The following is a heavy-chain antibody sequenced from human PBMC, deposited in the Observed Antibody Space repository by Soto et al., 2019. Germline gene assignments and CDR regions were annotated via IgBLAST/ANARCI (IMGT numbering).Heavy chain of an antibody. V-gene: IGHV3-48*01. CDR1: GFTFSSYS. Sequence: EVQLVESGGGLVQPGGSLRLSCAASGFTFSSYSMNWVRQAPGKGLEWVSYISSSSSTIYYADSVKGRFTISRDNAKNSLYLPMNSLRAEDTAVYYWARGPGYSLIDDYYWGQGTMVTVSS. CDR2: ISSSSSTI. CDR3: ARGPGYSLIDDYY. D-gene: IGHD2-2*03. J-gene: IGHJ4*02.